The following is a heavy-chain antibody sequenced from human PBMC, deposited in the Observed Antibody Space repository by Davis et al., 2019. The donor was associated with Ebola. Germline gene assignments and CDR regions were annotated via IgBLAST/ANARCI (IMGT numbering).Heavy chain of an antibody. J-gene: IGHJ6*02. CDR2: ISSSSSTI. D-gene: IGHD6-13*01. V-gene: IGHV3-48*02. CDR1: GFTFSSYS. Sequence: GGSLRLSCAASGFTFSSYSMNWVRQAPGKGLEWVSYISSSSSTIYYADSVKGRFTISRDNAKNSLYLQMNSLRDEDTAVYYCAGGRIAAAGNYYYGMDVWGQGTTVTVSS. CDR3: AGGRIAAAGNYYYGMDV.